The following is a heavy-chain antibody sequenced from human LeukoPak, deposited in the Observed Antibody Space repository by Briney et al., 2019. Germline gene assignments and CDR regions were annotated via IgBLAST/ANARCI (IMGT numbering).Heavy chain of an antibody. V-gene: IGHV1-18*03. CDR1: GYTFTSYC. CDR3: GADREVGSGGLSSPDY. Sequence: ASVKVSCKASGYTFTSYCISCVRHAPGQGLEWRGWISAYNGNTNYAQKLQGRVTITTDTSTSTAYMELRTLRSEDMAVDYCGADREVGSGGLSSPDYWGQGTLAIVSS. CDR2: ISAYNGNT. D-gene: IGHD6-25*01. J-gene: IGHJ4*02.